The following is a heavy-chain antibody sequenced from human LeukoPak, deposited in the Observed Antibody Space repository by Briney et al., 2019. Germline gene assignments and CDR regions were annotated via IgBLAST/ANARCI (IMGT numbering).Heavy chain of an antibody. D-gene: IGHD4-17*01. CDR2: FYSSGSS. Sequence: SETLSLTCTVSGGSISYTTYYWGWIRQPPGEGLEWIGSFYSSGSSYYNPSLKSRVTISVDTSKNQFSLKLSSVTAADTAVYYCARDLSYGRRDWFDPWGQGTLVTVSS. CDR1: GGSISYTTYY. V-gene: IGHV4-39*02. J-gene: IGHJ5*02. CDR3: ARDLSYGRRDWFDP.